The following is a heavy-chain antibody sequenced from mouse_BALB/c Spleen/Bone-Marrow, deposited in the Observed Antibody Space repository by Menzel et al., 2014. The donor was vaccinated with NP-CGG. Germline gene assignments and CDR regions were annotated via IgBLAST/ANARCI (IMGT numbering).Heavy chain of an antibody. Sequence: QVHLQQSGAELMKPGASVKISCKTTGYTFSGYWIEWVKQRPGHGLEWIGEILPGSTSTNYNEKFKDKATFTADTSSNTAYIQLSSLTSEDSAVYYCARDGYSSLAMDYGGQGTSVTVSS. CDR1: GYTFSGYW. J-gene: IGHJ4*01. D-gene: IGHD2-3*01. CDR3: ARDGYSSLAMDY. V-gene: IGHV1-9*01. CDR2: ILPGSTST.